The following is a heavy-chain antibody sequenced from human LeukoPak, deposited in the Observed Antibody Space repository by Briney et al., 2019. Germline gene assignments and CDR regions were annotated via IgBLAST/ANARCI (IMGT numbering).Heavy chain of an antibody. CDR3: ARGPPSYSSSSYWFDP. D-gene: IGHD6-13*01. CDR1: GYTFTSYD. J-gene: IGHJ5*02. Sequence: ASVKVSCKASGYTFTSYDINWVRQPTGQGPEWMGWMNPNSGNTGYAQKFQGRVTITRNTSISTAYMELSSLRSEDTAVYYCARGPPSYSSSSYWFDPWGQGTLVTVSS. V-gene: IGHV1-8*03. CDR2: MNPNSGNT.